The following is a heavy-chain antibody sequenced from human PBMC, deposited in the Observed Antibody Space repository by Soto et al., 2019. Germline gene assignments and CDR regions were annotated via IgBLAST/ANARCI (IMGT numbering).Heavy chain of an antibody. D-gene: IGHD6-19*01. CDR1: GGSIDSGAYF. CDR2: VTHTGTA. CDR3: AMIHWTQSSLDY. Sequence: PSETLSLTCAVSGGSIDSGAYFLSWIRQPPGKGLEWIGYVTHTGTAYSIPSLNGRLTLSVDSSQTQFSLKLTSVTAADSAVYYCAMIHWTQSSLDYWGRGILVTVSS. J-gene: IGHJ4*02. V-gene: IGHV4-30-2*01.